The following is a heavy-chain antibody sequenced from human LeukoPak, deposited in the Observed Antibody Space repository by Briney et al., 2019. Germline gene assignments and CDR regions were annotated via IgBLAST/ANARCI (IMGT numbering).Heavy chain of an antibody. J-gene: IGHJ6*03. D-gene: IGHD6-6*01. CDR1: GFTFSSYA. CDR2: ISYDGSNK. Sequence: GGSLRLSCAASGFTFSSYAMSWVRQAPGKGLEWVAVISYDGSNKYYADSVKGRFTISRDNSKNTLYLQMNSLRAEDTAVYYCAKAGQLGEDYYYYYMDVWGKGTTVTVSS. CDR3: AKAGQLGEDYYYYYMDV. V-gene: IGHV3-30*18.